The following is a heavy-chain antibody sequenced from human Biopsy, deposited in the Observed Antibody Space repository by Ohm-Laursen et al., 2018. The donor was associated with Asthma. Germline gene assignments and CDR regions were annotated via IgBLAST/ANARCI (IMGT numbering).Heavy chain of an antibody. J-gene: IGHJ6*02. CDR2: IMTVFGTT. Sequence: ASVKVSCKAPGGTFSNFAISWVRQAPGQGLEWLGGIMTVFGTTNYAQKFQGRVTITADESTSTAYMEVTSLRSEDTAIYYCARCQVGYSSGWSLLLKKIYYSGTDVWGQGTAVIVSS. V-gene: IGHV1-69*13. D-gene: IGHD6-19*01. CDR3: ARCQVGYSSGWSLLLKKIYYSGTDV. CDR1: GGTFSNFA.